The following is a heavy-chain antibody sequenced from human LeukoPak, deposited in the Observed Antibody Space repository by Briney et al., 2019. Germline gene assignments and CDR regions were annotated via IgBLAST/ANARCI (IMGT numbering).Heavy chain of an antibody. J-gene: IGHJ4*02. D-gene: IGHD2-15*01. CDR3: ARGSERYCSGGSCYGDY. CDR2: INPNSGGT. V-gene: IGHV1-2*02. CDR1: GYTFTGYY. Sequence: GASVKVSCKASGYTFTGYYMHWVRQAPGQGLEWMGWINPNSGGTNYAQKFQGRVTMTRDTSISTAYMELSRLRSDDTAVYYCARGSERYCSGGSCYGDYWGQGTLVTVSS.